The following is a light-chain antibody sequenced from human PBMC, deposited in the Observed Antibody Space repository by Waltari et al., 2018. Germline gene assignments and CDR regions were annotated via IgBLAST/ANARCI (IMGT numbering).Light chain of an antibody. CDR3: QQYNTLYT. CDR2: WAS. V-gene: IGKV4-1*01. Sequence: DIVMTQSPDSLAVSLGERATINCKSSQSVLSSSTNRNYLAWYQHKPGQPPKLLIYWASTRDSGVPDRFSGSGSGTDFTLTISSLQADDFATYYCQQYNTLYTFGQGTKLEIK. J-gene: IGKJ2*01. CDR1: QSVLSSSTNRNY.